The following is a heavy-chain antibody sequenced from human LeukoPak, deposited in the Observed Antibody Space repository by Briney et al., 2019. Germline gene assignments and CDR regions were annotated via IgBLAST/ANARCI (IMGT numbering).Heavy chain of an antibody. CDR2: IIPIFATA. Sequence: ASVKVSCKASGGTFSSYAISWVRQAPGQGLEWMGGIIPIFATANYAQKFQGRVTITTDESTSTAYMELSSLRSEDTAVYYCARASGGDRAYYYYYMDVWGKGTTVTVSS. CDR3: ARASGGDRAYYYYYMDV. J-gene: IGHJ6*03. D-gene: IGHD5-18*01. CDR1: GGTFSSYA. V-gene: IGHV1-69*05.